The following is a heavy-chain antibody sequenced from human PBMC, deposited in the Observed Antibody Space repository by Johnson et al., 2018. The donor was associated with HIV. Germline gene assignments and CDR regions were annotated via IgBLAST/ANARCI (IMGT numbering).Heavy chain of an antibody. Sequence: MQLVASGGGVVQPGRSLRLSCAASGFTFSSYAMHWVRQAPGKGLEWVAVISYAGSNKYYANSVKGRFTISRDNSKNTLYLQMGSLRAEDMAVYYCARDAVTPIWGQGTMVTVSS. D-gene: IGHD4-17*01. J-gene: IGHJ3*02. CDR2: ISYAGSNK. CDR3: ARDAVTPI. CDR1: GFTFSSYA. V-gene: IGHV3-30*14.